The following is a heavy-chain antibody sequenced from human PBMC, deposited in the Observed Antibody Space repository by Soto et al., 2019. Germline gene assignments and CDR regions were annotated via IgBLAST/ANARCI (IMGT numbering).Heavy chain of an antibody. CDR1: GGSISPYY. CDR3: VRVGGYYGDYPNFDY. CDR2: IYYTGST. Sequence: QVQLQESGPGLVKPSETLSLTCTVSGGSISPYYWSWIRQPPGKGLEWIGYIYYTGSTKYNPSLKSRVTISVGTSNYQVFLRLTSVTAADTAVYYCVRVGGYYGDYPNFDYWGQGTQVTVSS. V-gene: IGHV4-59*01. J-gene: IGHJ4*02. D-gene: IGHD4-17*01.